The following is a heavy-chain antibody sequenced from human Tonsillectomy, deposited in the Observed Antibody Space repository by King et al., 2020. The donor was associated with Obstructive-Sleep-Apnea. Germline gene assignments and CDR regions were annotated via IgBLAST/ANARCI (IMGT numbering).Heavy chain of an antibody. Sequence: VQLVQSGAEVKKPGSSVKVSCKASGGSFNTYGITWVRQAPGQGLEWMGGIIPILDIANYAQKFQGRVTITADKSTSTAYMELSSLRSEDTAVYYCARDYYDSSAYYFLGFDYWGQGTLVTVSS. V-gene: IGHV1-69*04. CDR2: IIPILDIA. CDR3: ARDYYDSSAYYFLGFDY. D-gene: IGHD3-22*01. J-gene: IGHJ4*02. CDR1: GGSFNTYG.